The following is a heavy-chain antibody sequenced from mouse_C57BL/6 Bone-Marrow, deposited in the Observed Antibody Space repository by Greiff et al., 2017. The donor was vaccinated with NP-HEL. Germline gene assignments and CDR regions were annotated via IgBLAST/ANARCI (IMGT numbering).Heavy chain of an antibody. CDR2: IDPSASYT. V-gene: IGHV1-69*01. D-gene: IGHD1-1*01. J-gene: IGHJ1*03. CDR3: ARSFYGSYWYFDV. CDR1: GYTFTSYW. Sequence: VQLQQPGAELVMPGASVKLSCKASGYTFTSYWMHWVKQRPGQGLEWIGEIDPSASYTNYTQKFTGKSTLTVDKSSSTAYMQLSSLTAEDSAVYYCARSFYGSYWYFDVWGTGTTVTVSA.